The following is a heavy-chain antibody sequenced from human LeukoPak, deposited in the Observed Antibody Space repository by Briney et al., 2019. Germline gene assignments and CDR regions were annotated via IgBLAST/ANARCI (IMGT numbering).Heavy chain of an antibody. D-gene: IGHD6-19*01. CDR1: GYSFTSYW. Sequence: PGESLKISCKGSGYSFTSYWIGWVRQMPGKGLEWMGIIYPGDSDTRYSPSFQGQVTISADKSISTAYLKWSSLKASDTAMYYCARSLAGYSSGWYWGFDYWGQGTLVTVSS. CDR3: ARSLAGYSSGWYWGFDY. J-gene: IGHJ4*02. V-gene: IGHV5-51*03. CDR2: IYPGDSDT.